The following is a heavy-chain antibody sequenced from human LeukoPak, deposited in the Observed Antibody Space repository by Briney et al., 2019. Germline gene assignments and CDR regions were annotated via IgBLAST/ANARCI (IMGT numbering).Heavy chain of an antibody. V-gene: IGHV3-23*01. CDR1: GFTFDNYA. Sequence: PGGSLRLSCAASGFTFDNYAMSWVPQAPGKGLEWVSGISTSGGSTYYADSVKGRFTISRDNSKNTLYLQMNSLRAEDTAVYYCAKDPRVGGLDAFDIWGQGTMVTVSS. CDR3: AKDPRVGGLDAFDI. CDR2: ISTSGGST. J-gene: IGHJ3*02. D-gene: IGHD4-23*01.